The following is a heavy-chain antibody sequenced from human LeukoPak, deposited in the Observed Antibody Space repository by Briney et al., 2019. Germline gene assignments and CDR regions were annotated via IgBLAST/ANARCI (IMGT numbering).Heavy chain of an antibody. D-gene: IGHD3-10*01. J-gene: IGHJ4*02. V-gene: IGHV3-66*01. CDR3: ARGFQDYGSGTDFDY. CDR1: GFTVSLNY. Sequence: GGSLRLSRAISGFTVSLNYMSWVRQAPGKGLEWVSVIYPGGNTYYADSVKGRFTISRDSSKNMVHLQMNSLRAEDTAVYYCARGFQDYGSGTDFDYWGQGALVTVSS. CDR2: IYPGGNT.